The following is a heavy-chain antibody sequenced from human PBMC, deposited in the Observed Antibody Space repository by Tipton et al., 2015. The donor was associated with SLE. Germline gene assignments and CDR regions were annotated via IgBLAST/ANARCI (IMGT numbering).Heavy chain of an antibody. D-gene: IGHD5-12*01. Sequence: TLSLTCTVSGGSISSHYWSWIRQPPGTGLEWIGYIYYSGSTNYNPSLKSRVTISVDTSKNQFSLRLSSVTAADTAVYYCARDQDIVATIRYWGQGTLVTVSS. CDR3: ARDQDIVATIRY. CDR1: GGSISSHY. CDR2: IYYSGST. J-gene: IGHJ4*02. V-gene: IGHV4-59*11.